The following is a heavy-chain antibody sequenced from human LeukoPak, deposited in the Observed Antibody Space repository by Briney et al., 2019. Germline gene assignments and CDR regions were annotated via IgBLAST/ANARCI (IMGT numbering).Heavy chain of an antibody. D-gene: IGHD3-16*01. Sequence: PGGSLRLSCAASGFTFSSYEMNWVRQTPGKGLEWVSYISSSGSTIYYADSVKGRFTISRDNSKNTLYLQMNSLRAEDTAVYYCAKDLPVMSSRTRRVSDYFDYWGQGTLVTVSS. J-gene: IGHJ4*02. CDR3: AKDLPVMSSRTRRVSDYFDY. CDR1: GFTFSSYE. V-gene: IGHV3-48*03. CDR2: ISSSGSTI.